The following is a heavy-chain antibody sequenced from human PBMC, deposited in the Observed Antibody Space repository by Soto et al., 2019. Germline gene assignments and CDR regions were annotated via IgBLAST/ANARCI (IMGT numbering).Heavy chain of an antibody. J-gene: IGHJ5*02. CDR2: ISAYNGNT. D-gene: IGHD6-6*01. CDR3: AREKGSSGFDP. Sequence: GASVKVSCKASGYTFTSYGISWVRQAPGQGLEWMGWISAYNGNTNYAQKLQGGVTMTRNTSISTAYMELSSLRSEDTAVYYCAREKGSSGFDPWGQGTLVTVSS. V-gene: IGHV1-18*01. CDR1: GYTFTSYG.